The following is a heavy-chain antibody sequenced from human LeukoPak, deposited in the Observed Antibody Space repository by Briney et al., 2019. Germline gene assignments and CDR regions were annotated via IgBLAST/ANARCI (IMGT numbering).Heavy chain of an antibody. CDR3: TSMGPLDY. CDR1: RFGIDDHV. V-gene: IGHV3-43*02. J-gene: IGHJ4*02. Sequence: PVGSLRLSCAASRFGIDDHVRRWVRQAPGKGLEWVSLISGDGLGTYYADSVKGRFTISRDNSKNSLYLQINSLRPEDTALYFCTSMGPLDYWGQGTLVTVSS. D-gene: IGHD2-8*01. CDR2: ISGDGLGT.